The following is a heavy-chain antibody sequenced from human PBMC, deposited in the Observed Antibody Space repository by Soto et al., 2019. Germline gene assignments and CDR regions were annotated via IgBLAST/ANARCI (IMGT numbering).Heavy chain of an antibody. Sequence: SETLSLTCTVSGGSISSYYWSWIRQPPGKGLEWIGYIYYSGSTNYNPSLKSRVTISVDTSKNQLSLKLSSVTAADTAVYYCARLLGDSSGWPPSYFYYRGQGTPVPGSS. CDR3: ARLLGDSSGWPPSYFYY. J-gene: IGHJ4*02. V-gene: IGHV4-59*08. D-gene: IGHD6-25*01. CDR2: IYYSGST. CDR1: GGSISSYY.